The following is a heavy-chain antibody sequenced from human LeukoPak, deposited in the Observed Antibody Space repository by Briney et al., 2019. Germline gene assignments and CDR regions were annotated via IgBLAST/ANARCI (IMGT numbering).Heavy chain of an antibody. J-gene: IGHJ4*02. D-gene: IGHD3-22*01. Sequence: PAGSLRLSCAVSGITLSHYGLSWVRQAPGEGLEWGAGISDSGGRTNYADSVKGRFTISRDNPKNTLYLQMNSLRAEDTAVYFCAKRGVVIRVILVGFHKEAYYFESWGQGALVTVSS. CDR3: AKRGVVIRVILVGFHKEAYYFES. CDR1: GITLSHYG. CDR2: ISDSGGRT. V-gene: IGHV3-23*01.